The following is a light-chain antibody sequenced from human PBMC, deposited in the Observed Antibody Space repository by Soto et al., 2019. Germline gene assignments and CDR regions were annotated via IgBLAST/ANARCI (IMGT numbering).Light chain of an antibody. Sequence: QSALTQPASVSGSPGQSITISCTGTSGDIGGYNYVSWYQQHPGKAPKLLISEVTNRPSGVSNRFSGSKSGNTASLTISGLQAEDEADYYCSSYTTNITPVVFGGGTKLTV. CDR2: EVT. J-gene: IGLJ2*01. CDR3: SSYTTNITPVV. V-gene: IGLV2-14*01. CDR1: SGDIGGYNY.